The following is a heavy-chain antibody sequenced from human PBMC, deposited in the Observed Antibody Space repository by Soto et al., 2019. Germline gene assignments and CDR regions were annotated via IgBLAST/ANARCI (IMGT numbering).Heavy chain of an antibody. CDR1: GFIFSSYA. CDR3: XXXXXXTXCCNWFDP. J-gene: IGHJ5*02. Sequence: ELQLLESGGGLVQPGGSLRLSCAASGFIFSSYAMSWVRQAPGKGLEWVSAISGSGGSTYYADSVKGRFTISRDNXXXXXXXXXXXXXXXXXXXXXXXXXXXXTXCCNWFDPWGQGTLVTVSS. CDR2: ISGSGGST. V-gene: IGHV3-23*01.